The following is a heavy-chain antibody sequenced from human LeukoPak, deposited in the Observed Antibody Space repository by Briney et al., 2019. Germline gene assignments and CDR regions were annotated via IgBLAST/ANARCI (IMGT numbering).Heavy chain of an antibody. CDR3: ARQPGAGWFDP. Sequence: GESLQISCQASGYSFTSSWIGWARQMPGRGLEWMAIINPGDSDTRYSPSFQGQVTISADKSISTVYLQWGSLKASDTAMYYCARQPGAGWFDPWGQGTLVTVSS. D-gene: IGHD3-10*01. CDR2: INPGDSDT. J-gene: IGHJ5*02. CDR1: GYSFTSSW. V-gene: IGHV5-51*01.